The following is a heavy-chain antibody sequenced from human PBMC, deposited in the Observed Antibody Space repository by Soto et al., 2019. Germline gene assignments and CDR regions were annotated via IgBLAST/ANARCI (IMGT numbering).Heavy chain of an antibody. J-gene: IGHJ6*02. CDR2: MNPNSGNT. CDR1: GYTFTSYD. Sequence: GASVKVSCKASGYTFTSYDINWVRQATGQGLEWMGWMNPNSGNTGYAQKFQGRVTMTRNTSISTAYMELSSLRSEDTAVYYCARGQGPFGYYYYYGMDVWGQGTPVTVSS. V-gene: IGHV1-8*01. D-gene: IGHD3-10*01. CDR3: ARGQGPFGYYYYYGMDV.